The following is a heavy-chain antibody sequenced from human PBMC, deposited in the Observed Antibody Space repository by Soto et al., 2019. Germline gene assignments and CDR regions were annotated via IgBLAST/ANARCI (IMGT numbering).Heavy chain of an antibody. J-gene: IGHJ4*02. CDR2: ISYDGSNK. Sequence: QVQLVESGGGVVQPGRSLRLSCAATGFTFSSYAMHWVRQAPGKGLEWVAVISYDGSNKYYADSVKGRFTISRDNCKNTLYLQMNSLRAEDTAVYYVGRGSKWLLPYDYWGQGTLVTVSS. CDR1: GFTFSSYA. CDR3: GRGSKWLLPYDY. D-gene: IGHD3-22*01. V-gene: IGHV3-30-3*01.